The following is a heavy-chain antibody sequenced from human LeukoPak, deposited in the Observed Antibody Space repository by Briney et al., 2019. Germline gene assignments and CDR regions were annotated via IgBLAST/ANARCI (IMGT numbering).Heavy chain of an antibody. CDR3: ARERGGYYYYYMDV. V-gene: IGHV4-38-2*02. J-gene: IGHJ6*03. D-gene: IGHD3-16*01. CDR1: GYSISSGYY. CDR2: INHSGST. Sequence: SETLSLTCTVSGYSISSGYYWSWIRQPPGKGLEWIGEINHSGSTNYNPSLKRRVTISVDTSKNQFSLKLSSVTAADTAVYYCARERGGYYYYYMDVWGKGTTVTVSS.